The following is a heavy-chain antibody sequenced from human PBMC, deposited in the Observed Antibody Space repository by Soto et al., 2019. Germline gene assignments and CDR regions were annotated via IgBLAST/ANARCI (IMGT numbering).Heavy chain of an antibody. V-gene: IGHV2-5*01. CDR3: ARGLATLPVFAFDI. Sequence: VSGPTLVNPTQPLTLTCTLSGISLSTSGVGLGWIRQTPGKALEWLALVYWNDDKHYSPSLKSRLTITKDTSKNQAVLTMTNMDPVDTATYYCARGLATLPVFAFDIWGQGTVVTVSS. CDR1: GISLSTSGVG. CDR2: VYWNDDK. D-gene: IGHD1-1*01. J-gene: IGHJ3*02.